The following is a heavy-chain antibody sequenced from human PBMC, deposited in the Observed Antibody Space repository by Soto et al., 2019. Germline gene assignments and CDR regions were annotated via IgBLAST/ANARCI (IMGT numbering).Heavy chain of an antibody. J-gene: IGHJ6*02. CDR1: GGSISSGDYY. CDR3: ARAIVVAPAANISGRYYYGMDV. D-gene: IGHD2-2*01. Sequence: QVQLQESGPGLVKPSQTLSLTCTVSGGSISSGDYYWSWIRQPPGKGLEWIGYIYYSGSTYYNPSLTSRVTISVDTSKNQFSLKLSSVTAADTAVYYCARAIVVAPAANISGRYYYGMDVWGQGTTVTVSS. V-gene: IGHV4-30-4*01. CDR2: IYYSGST.